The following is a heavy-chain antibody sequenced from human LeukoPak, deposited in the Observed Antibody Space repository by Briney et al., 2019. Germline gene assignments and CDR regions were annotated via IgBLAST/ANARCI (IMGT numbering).Heavy chain of an antibody. J-gene: IGHJ4*02. CDR1: GFTFSSYA. CDR3: AKDLGDIVVVPALGY. D-gene: IGHD2-2*01. CDR2: ISGSGGST. V-gene: IGHV3-23*01. Sequence: PGGSLRLSCAASGFTFSSYAMSWVRQAPGKGLEWVSAISGSGGSTYYADSVKGRFTISRDNSKNTLYLQMNSLRAEDTAVYYCAKDLGDIVVVPALGYWGQGTLVTVSS.